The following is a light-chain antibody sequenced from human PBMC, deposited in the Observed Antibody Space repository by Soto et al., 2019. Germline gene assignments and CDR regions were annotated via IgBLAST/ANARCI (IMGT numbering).Light chain of an antibody. CDR2: DAS. V-gene: IGKV3-11*01. CDR1: QNVYTF. CDR3: QQRNGWPLT. Sequence: DIMLTQSPGTLSLSPGETASLSCRASQNVYTFLAWYQQKPGQSPRLLVYDASNRAKGIPDRFSGSGSGTDFSLTISSLEPEDFAVYYCQQRNGWPLTFGAGTRVEI. J-gene: IGKJ4*01.